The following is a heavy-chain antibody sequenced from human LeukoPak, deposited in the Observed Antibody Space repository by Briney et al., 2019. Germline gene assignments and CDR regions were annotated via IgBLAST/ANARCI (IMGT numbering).Heavy chain of an antibody. CDR1: GGSISSYY. CDR3: AKRQGPNSGSYDYFDP. CDR2: IHSSGYT. Sequence: SETLSLTCTVSGGSISSYYWSWLRQPPGQGLEWIAYIHSSGYTNYNPSLKSRVTISVDTSKNQFSLKVTSVTAADTAVYYCAKRQGPNSGSYDYFDPWGQGTLVTVSS. D-gene: IGHD1-26*01. J-gene: IGHJ5*02. V-gene: IGHV4-4*09.